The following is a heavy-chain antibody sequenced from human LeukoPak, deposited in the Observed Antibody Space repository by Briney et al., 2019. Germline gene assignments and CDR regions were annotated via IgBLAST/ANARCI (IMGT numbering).Heavy chain of an antibody. CDR1: GGSISSSSYY. CDR3: ARLRSSSSSDY. D-gene: IGHD6-6*01. CDR2: IYYSGST. V-gene: IGHV4-39*01. Sequence: SSETLSLTCTVSGGSISSSSYYWGWIRQPPGKGLEWIGSIYYSGSTYYNPSLKSRVTISVDTSKNQFSLKLSSVTAADTAVYYCARLRSSSSSDYWGQGTLVTVSS. J-gene: IGHJ4*02.